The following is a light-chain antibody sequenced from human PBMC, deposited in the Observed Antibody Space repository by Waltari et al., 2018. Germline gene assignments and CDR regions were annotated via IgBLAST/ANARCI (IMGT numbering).Light chain of an antibody. CDR2: TAS. CDR3: QHLNSYPVT. J-gene: IGKJ2*01. Sequence: DIQLTQSPSFLSASVGERVTITCRASQGISSYLAWYQQKPGKAPKLLIYTASTLQSGVPSRFSGSGSGTEFTLTISSLQPEDFATYYCQHLNSYPVTFGQGTKLEIK. V-gene: IGKV1-9*01. CDR1: QGISSY.